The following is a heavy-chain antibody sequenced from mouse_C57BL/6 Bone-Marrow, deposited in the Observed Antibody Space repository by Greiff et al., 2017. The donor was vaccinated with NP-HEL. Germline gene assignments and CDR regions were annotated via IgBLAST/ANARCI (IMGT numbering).Heavy chain of an antibody. D-gene: IGHD1-1*01. J-gene: IGHJ2*01. CDR2: IYPGGGYT. Sequence: VQRVESGAELVRPGTSVKMSCKASGYTFTNYWIGWAKQRPGHGLEWIGDIYPGGGYTNYNEKFKGKATLTADKSSSTAYMQFSSLTSEDSAIYYCARGSHTTLLDYWGQGTTLTVSS. CDR3: ARGSHTTLLDY. V-gene: IGHV1-63*01. CDR1: GYTFTNYW.